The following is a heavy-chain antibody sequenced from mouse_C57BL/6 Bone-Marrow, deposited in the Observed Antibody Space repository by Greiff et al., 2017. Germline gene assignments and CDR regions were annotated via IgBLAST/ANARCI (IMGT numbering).Heavy chain of an antibody. CDR3: ARVGYYGSSHYFDY. CDR2: IYPGDGDT. V-gene: IGHV1-80*01. CDR1: GYAFSSYW. J-gene: IGHJ2*01. Sequence: QVQLKQSGAELVKPGASVKISCKASGYAFSSYWMNRVKQRPGKGLEWIGQIYPGDGDTNYNGKFKGKATLTADKSSSTAYMQLSSLTSEDSAVYFCARVGYYGSSHYFDYWGQGTTLTVSS. D-gene: IGHD1-1*01.